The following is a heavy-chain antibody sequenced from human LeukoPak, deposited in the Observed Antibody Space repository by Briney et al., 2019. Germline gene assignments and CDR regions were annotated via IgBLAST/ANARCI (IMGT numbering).Heavy chain of an antibody. J-gene: IGHJ1*01. CDR1: GFTFTSYA. CDR3: AKDTDVVVPEYFQY. Sequence: GGSLRLSCAASGFTFTSYAMNWVRQAPGKGLEWVSAISGSGGSTYYADSVKGRFTVSRDNSENALFLQMNSLRAEDTAIYYCAKDTDVVVPEYFQYWGQGTLVTVSS. D-gene: IGHD2-15*01. V-gene: IGHV3-23*01. CDR2: ISGSGGST.